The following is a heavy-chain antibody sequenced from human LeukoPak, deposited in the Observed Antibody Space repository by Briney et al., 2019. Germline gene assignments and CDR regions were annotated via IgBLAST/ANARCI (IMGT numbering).Heavy chain of an antibody. CDR3: ARAGDYGDFLAPFDY. Sequence: ASVKVSCKASGYTFTSYDVNWVRQATGQGLEWMGWMNPNSGDTGYAQQFQGRVTITRNTSITTAYMELSSLRSEDTAVYYCARAGDYGDFLAPFDYWGQGTLVTVSS. CDR2: MNPNSGDT. CDR1: GYTFTSYD. J-gene: IGHJ4*02. V-gene: IGHV1-8*03. D-gene: IGHD4-17*01.